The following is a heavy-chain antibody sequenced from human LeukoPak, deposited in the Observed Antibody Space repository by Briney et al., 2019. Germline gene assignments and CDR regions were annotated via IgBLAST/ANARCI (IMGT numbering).Heavy chain of an antibody. V-gene: IGHV3-30*03. D-gene: IGHD2-21*02. Sequence: GGSLRLSCAASGFIFTSYGIHWVRQAPGKGLEWVGVISNDGSYKYYADSVRGRFTISRDNSKNTLYLQMNSLATEDTAVYYCGRRRNYGDYVDYWGQGTLVTVSS. CDR2: ISNDGSYK. CDR1: GFIFTSYG. J-gene: IGHJ4*02. CDR3: GRRRNYGDYVDY.